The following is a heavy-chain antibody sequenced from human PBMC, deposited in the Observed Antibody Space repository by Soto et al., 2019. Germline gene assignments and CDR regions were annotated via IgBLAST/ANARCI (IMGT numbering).Heavy chain of an antibody. J-gene: IGHJ4*02. CDR3: ARVYCSGGSCYSIDY. Sequence: GASVKVSCKASGYTFTSYVIHWLRQAPGQRPEWMGWINVGNGETKFSQKFQGRVTMTRDTSTSTVYMELSSLRSEDTAVYYCARVYCSGGSCYSIDYWGQGTLVTVSS. D-gene: IGHD2-15*01. CDR1: GYTFTSYV. CDR2: INVGNGET. V-gene: IGHV1-3*01.